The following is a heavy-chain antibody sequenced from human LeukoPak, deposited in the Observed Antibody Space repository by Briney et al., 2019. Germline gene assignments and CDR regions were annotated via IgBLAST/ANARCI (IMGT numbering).Heavy chain of an antibody. CDR1: GFTFSSYA. J-gene: IGHJ4*02. CDR2: ISGSGGST. Sequence: GGSLRLSCAASGFTFSSYAMVWVRQAPGKGLEWVSAISGSGGSTYYTDSVKGRFTISRDNSKNTLYLQMNSLRAEDTAVYYCAKDWNSNGWGPDYWGQGTLVTVSS. CDR3: AKDWNSNGWGPDY. V-gene: IGHV3-23*01. D-gene: IGHD6-19*01.